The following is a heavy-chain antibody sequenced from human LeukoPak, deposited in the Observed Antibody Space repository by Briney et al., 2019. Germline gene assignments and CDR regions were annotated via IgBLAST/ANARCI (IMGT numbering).Heavy chain of an antibody. D-gene: IGHD2-2*01. J-gene: IGHJ4*02. CDR3: ARAAGVPAAISSDY. V-gene: IGHV1-18*04. CDR1: GYTFTSYG. CDR2: ISAYNGNT. Sequence: ASVKVSCKASGYTFTSYGISWVRQAPGQGLEWMGWISAYNGNTSYAQKLQGRVTMTTDTSTSTAYMGLRSLRSDDTAVYYCARAAGVPAAISSDYWGQGTLVTVSS.